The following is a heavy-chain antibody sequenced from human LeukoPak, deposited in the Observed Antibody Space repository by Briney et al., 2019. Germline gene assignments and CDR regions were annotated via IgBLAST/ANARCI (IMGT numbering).Heavy chain of an antibody. J-gene: IGHJ5*02. CDR1: GYTFISYY. V-gene: IGHV1-46*01. D-gene: IGHD1-26*01. CDR3: ARDSQREINWFDP. CDR2: VNPGGGST. Sequence: ASVKVSCKASGYTFISYYIHWVRQAPGQGLEWMGVVNPGGGSTSYAQKFQGRVTMTRDTSTSTVYMELSSLRSEDTAVYYCARDSQREINWFDPWGQGTLVTVSS.